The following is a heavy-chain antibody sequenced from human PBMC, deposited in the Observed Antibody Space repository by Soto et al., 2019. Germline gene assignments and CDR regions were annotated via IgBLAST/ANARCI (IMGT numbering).Heavy chain of an antibody. CDR2: ISGSGGTT. V-gene: IGHV3-23*01. CDR3: AKEYRASAAIDAFDI. J-gene: IGHJ3*02. D-gene: IGHD6-13*01. CDR1: GFTFSNYA. Sequence: GGSMRLSCVVSGFTFSNYAMSWVRKTPGKGLEWVSGISGSGGTTCYADSVKGRFTISRDNSKNTLYLQMNSLRAEDTAVYYCAKEYRASAAIDAFDIWGQGTMVTVSS.